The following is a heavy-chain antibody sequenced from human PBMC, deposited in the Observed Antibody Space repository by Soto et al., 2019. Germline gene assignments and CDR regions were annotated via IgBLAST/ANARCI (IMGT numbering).Heavy chain of an antibody. D-gene: IGHD6-13*01. Sequence: GGSLRLSCAASGFTFISYAMHWVLQAPCKGLEWVAVISYDGSNKYYADSVKGRFTISRDNSKNTLYLQMNSLRAGDTAVYYCARDLYAGTNYYYGMDVWGQGTTVTVSS. V-gene: IGHV3-30-3*01. CDR2: ISYDGSNK. CDR3: ARDLYAGTNYYYGMDV. CDR1: GFTFISYA. J-gene: IGHJ6*02.